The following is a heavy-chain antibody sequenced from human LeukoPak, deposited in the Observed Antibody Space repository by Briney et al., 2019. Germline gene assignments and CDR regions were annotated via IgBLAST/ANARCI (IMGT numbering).Heavy chain of an antibody. CDR1: GFTFSSYA. CDR2: ISYDGSIK. J-gene: IGHJ4*02. CDR3: ARLALGY. Sequence: GGSLRLSCVAPGFTFSSYAMHWVRQAPGKGLEWVAVISYDGSIKYYADSVKGRFTISRDNSKNTLYLQMNSLRTEDTAVYYCARLALGYWGQGTLVTVSS. V-gene: IGHV3-30-3*01. D-gene: IGHD3-16*01.